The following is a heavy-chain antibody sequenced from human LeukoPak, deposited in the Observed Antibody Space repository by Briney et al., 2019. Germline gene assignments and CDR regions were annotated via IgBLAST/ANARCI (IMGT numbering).Heavy chain of an antibody. CDR1: GYTFTSYG. J-gene: IGHJ4*02. V-gene: IGHV1-18*01. CDR3: ARDDRITMAPHQDY. Sequence: GASVKVSCKASGYTFTSYGISWVRQAPGQGLEWMGWISAYNGNTNYAQKLQGRVTMTTDTSTSTAYMELRSLRSDDTAVYYCARDDRITMAPHQDYWGQGTLVTLSS. D-gene: IGHD3-10*01. CDR2: ISAYNGNT.